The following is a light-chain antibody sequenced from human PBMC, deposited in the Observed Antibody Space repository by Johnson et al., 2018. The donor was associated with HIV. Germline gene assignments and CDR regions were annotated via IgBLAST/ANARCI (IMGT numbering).Light chain of an antibody. CDR3: GTWDSSLRVGF. J-gene: IGLJ1*01. V-gene: IGLV1-51*01. CDR2: DNN. Sequence: QSVLTQPPSVSAAPGQKVTISCSGSSSNIGNNYVSWYQQLPGRAPKLLIYDNNKRPSGIPDRFSGSMSGTSATLGITGLQTGDEADYYCGTWDSSLRVGFFGTGTKVTVL. CDR1: SSNIGNNY.